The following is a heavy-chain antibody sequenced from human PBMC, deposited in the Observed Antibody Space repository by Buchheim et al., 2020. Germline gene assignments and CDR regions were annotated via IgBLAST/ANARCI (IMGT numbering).Heavy chain of an antibody. CDR3: AKATTFDY. V-gene: IGHV3-66*01. J-gene: IGHJ4*02. CDR1: GFTVSSDY. D-gene: IGHD1-14*01. CDR2: IFSGGST. Sequence: VQLVESGGGLVQPGGSLRLSCAASGFTVSSDYMSWVRQAPGKGLEWVSVIFSGGSTYYADAVKGRFSISRDNSKNTVFLQMNSLRAEDTAVYYCAKATTFDYWGQGTL.